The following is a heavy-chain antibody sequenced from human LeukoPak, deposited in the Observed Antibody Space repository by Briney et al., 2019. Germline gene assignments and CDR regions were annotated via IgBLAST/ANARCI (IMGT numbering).Heavy chain of an antibody. J-gene: IGHJ4*02. Sequence: GGSLRLSCAASGFTFSDYYMSWIRQAPGKGLEWVSYISSSGSTIYYADSVKGRFTISRDNSKNTLYLQMNSLRAEDTAVYYCARDPDIVVVPAAYRGLSGGFDYWGQGTLVTVSS. D-gene: IGHD2-2*01. CDR2: ISSSGSTI. CDR3: ARDPDIVVVPAAYRGLSGGFDY. V-gene: IGHV3-11*04. CDR1: GFTFSDYY.